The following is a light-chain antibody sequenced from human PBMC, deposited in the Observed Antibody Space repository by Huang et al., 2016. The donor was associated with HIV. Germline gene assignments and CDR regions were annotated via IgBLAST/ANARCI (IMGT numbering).Light chain of an antibody. CDR2: GAS. V-gene: IGKV3-20*01. CDR3: QQYGNSPLT. CDR1: QSVSDSY. Sequence: EIVLTQSPGTLSLSPGERATLSCRASQSVSDSYLAWYQQKPGQAPRLLIYGASSRATGIPDRVSGSGSGTDFTLTISRLEPEDFAVYYCQQYGNSPLTFGGGTKVEIK. J-gene: IGKJ4*01.